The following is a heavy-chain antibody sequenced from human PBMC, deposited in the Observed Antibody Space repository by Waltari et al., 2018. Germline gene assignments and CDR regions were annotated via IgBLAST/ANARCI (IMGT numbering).Heavy chain of an antibody. CDR3: ARDSIYSGFYSYNYGMDV. CDR2: IKNDGSQT. CDR1: GFSFNTYW. D-gene: IGHD5-12*01. Sequence: EVQLLESGGGWVQVGGSLRLSCAASGFSFNTYWMTWVRQAPGKGLGWVANIKNDGSQTYYGDYVKGRFTISRDNAGNSLYLQMHSLRAEDTAVYYCARDSIYSGFYSYNYGMDVWGQGTTVTVSS. J-gene: IGHJ6*01. V-gene: IGHV3-7*01.